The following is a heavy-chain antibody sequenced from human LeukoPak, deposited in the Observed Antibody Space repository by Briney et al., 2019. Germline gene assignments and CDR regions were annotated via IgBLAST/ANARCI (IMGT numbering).Heavy chain of an antibody. J-gene: IGHJ4*02. V-gene: IGHV3-48*04. Sequence: GGSLRLPCAASGFTFSSYSMNWVRRAPGKGLEWVSYISSSSSTIYYADSVKGRFTISRDNAKNSLYLQMNSLRAEDTAVYYCARVAVAGPKGGDYWGQGTLVTVSS. CDR2: ISSSSSTI. CDR1: GFTFSSYS. CDR3: ARVAVAGPKGGDY. D-gene: IGHD6-19*01.